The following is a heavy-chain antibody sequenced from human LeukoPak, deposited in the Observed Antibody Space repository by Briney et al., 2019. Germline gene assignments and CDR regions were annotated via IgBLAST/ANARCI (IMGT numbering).Heavy chain of an antibody. Sequence: GGSLRLSCAASGFTFSSYAMSWVRQAPGKGLEWVSAISGSGGSTYYADSVKGRFTISRDNSKNTLYLQMNSLRAEDTAVYYCAKDAVLRYFDCLPLDYWGQGTLVTVSS. CDR1: GFTFSSYA. J-gene: IGHJ4*02. CDR2: ISGSGGST. CDR3: AKDAVLRYFDCLPLDY. D-gene: IGHD3-9*01. V-gene: IGHV3-23*01.